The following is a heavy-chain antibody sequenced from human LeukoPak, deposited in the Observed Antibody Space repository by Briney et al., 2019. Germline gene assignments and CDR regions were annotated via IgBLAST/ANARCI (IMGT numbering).Heavy chain of an antibody. CDR1: GFTFSSYA. Sequence: GGSLRLSCADSGFTFSSYAMSWVRQAPGKGLEWVSAISGSGGSTYYADSVKGRFTISRDNSKNSLYLQMNSLRAEDTAVYYCAKDRPAGNYYVALDYWGQGTLVTVSS. D-gene: IGHD1-26*01. J-gene: IGHJ4*02. V-gene: IGHV3-23*01. CDR2: ISGSGGST. CDR3: AKDRPAGNYYVALDY.